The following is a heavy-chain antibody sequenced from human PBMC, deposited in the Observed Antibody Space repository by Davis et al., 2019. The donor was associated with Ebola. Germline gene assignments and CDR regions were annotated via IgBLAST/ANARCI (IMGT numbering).Heavy chain of an antibody. CDR3: ARRENSDFWSGHYME. CDR1: GYSFTSYW. CDR2: MYPGNSET. J-gene: IGHJ4*02. D-gene: IGHD3-3*01. Sequence: PGGSLRLSCVTSGYSFTSYWVAWVRQMPGTGLEWVAMMYPGNSETRYSPSFQGQVTTSADKSTNTAYLQWSSLKASDTAMYYCARRENSDFWSGHYMEWGQGTLVTVSS. V-gene: IGHV5-51*01.